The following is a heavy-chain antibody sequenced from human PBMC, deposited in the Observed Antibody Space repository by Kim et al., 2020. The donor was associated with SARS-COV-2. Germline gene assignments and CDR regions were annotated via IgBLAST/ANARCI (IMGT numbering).Heavy chain of an antibody. Sequence: GGSLRLSCAASGFTFSSYWMHWVRQAPGKGLVWVSRINSDGSSTRYADSVKGRFTISRDNAKNTLYLQMNSLRAEDTAVYYCAREFKGDSSSCAPNYFDVWGQGTLVTVSS. CDR2: INSDGSST. CDR3: AREFKGDSSSCAPNYFDV. CDR1: GFTFSSYW. V-gene: IGHV3-74*01. D-gene: IGHD6-13*01. J-gene: IGHJ4*02.